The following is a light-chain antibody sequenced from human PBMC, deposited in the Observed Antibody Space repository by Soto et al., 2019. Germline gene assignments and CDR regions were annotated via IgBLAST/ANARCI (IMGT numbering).Light chain of an antibody. J-gene: IGLJ1*01. CDR3: SSYTSTTTLYV. CDR1: SSDVGGYNY. V-gene: IGLV2-14*01. CDR2: EVS. Sequence: QSVLTQPASVSGSPGQSITIPCTGTSSDVGGYNYVSWYQQHPGKAPKLIIYEVSNRPSGVSNRFSGSKSGDTASLTISGLHAEDEADYFCSSYTSTTTLYVFGTGTKVTGL.